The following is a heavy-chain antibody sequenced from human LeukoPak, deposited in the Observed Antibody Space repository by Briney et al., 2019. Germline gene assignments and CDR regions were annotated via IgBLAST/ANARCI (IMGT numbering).Heavy chain of an antibody. V-gene: IGHV3-21*01. D-gene: IGHD3-22*01. J-gene: IGHJ4*02. Sequence: PGGSLRLSCAASGFTFSSYSMNWVRQAPGKGLEWVSSISSSSSYIYYADSVKGRFTISRDNAKNSLYLQMNSLRAEDTAVYYCARELHDSSGYYRFDYWGQGTLVTVSS. CDR1: GFTFSSYS. CDR2: ISSSSSYI. CDR3: ARELHDSSGYYRFDY.